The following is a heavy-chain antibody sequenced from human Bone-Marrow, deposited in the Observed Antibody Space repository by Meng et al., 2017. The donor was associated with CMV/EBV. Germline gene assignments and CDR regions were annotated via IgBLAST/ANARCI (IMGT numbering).Heavy chain of an antibody. V-gene: IGHV4-31*02. CDR3: ARGEYSSSIFNGMDV. CDR1: GAISSGGYY. CDR2: IYYSGST. Sequence: GAISSGGYYWSWIRQHPGKGLEWIGYIYYSGSTYYNPSLKSRVTISVDTSKNQFSLKLSSVTAADTAVYYCARGEYSSSIFNGMDVWGQGTTVTVSS. J-gene: IGHJ6*02. D-gene: IGHD6-6*01.